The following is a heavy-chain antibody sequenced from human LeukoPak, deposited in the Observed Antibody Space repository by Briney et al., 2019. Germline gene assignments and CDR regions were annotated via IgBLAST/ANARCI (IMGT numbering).Heavy chain of an antibody. CDR2: IGSSSSYI. V-gene: IGHV3-21*01. CDR1: RFTFSSYS. J-gene: IGHJ6*03. CDR3: ARGPLLWFGELPYYYYYYMDV. Sequence: GGSLRLSCAASRFTFSSYSMNWVRQAPGKGLEWVSSIGSSSSYIYYADSVKGRFTISRDNAKNSLYLQMNSLRAEDTAVYYCARGPLLWFGELPYYYYYYMDVWGKGTTVTVSS. D-gene: IGHD3-10*01.